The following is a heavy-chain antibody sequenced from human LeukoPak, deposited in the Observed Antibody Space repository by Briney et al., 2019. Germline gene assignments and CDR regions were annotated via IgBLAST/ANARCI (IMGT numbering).Heavy chain of an antibody. CDR1: GFIFSDCA. V-gene: IGHV3-73*01. CDR2: IDTRDKGSAT. J-gene: IGHJ4*02. D-gene: IGHD2-15*01. Sequence: GGSPKLPCAGFGFIFSDCAIHWVRQASGKGLEWVGRIDTRDKGSATAYAASVRGRFAISRDDSASTAYLQMTGLETEDTAVYFCTRDGGSWSHLDYWGQGALVTVSS. CDR3: TRDGGSWSHLDY.